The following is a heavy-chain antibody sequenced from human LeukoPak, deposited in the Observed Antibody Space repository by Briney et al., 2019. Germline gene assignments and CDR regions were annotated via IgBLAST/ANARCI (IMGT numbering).Heavy chain of an antibody. CDR2: ISFDAFNK. CDR1: GFTFSSYG. V-gene: IGHV3-30*18. Sequence: GGSLRLSCAASGFTFSSYGIHWVRQAPGKGLEWVAVISFDAFNKLYADSVRGRFTVSRDNSKNTLYLQMNNLRAEDTALYYCAKSIAGYSSYEDYWGQGSLVTVSP. CDR3: AKSIAGYSSYEDY. D-gene: IGHD5-12*01. J-gene: IGHJ4*02.